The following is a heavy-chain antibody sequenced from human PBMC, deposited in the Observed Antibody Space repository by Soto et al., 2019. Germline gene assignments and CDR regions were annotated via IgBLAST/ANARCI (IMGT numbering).Heavy chain of an antibody. CDR1: GGSISSSSYY. J-gene: IGHJ4*02. CDR2: IYYSGST. V-gene: IGHV4-39*01. Sequence: SETLSLTCTVSGGSISSSSYYWGWIRQPPGKGLEWIGSIYYSGSTYYNPSLKSRVTISVDTSKNQFSLKLSSVTAADTAVYYCARQTDYYDSSGYYADYWGQGTLVTVSS. CDR3: ARQTDYYDSSGYYADY. D-gene: IGHD3-22*01.